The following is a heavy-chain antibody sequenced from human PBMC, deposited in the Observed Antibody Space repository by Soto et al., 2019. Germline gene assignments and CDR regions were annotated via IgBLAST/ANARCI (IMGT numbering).Heavy chain of an antibody. V-gene: IGHV6-1*01. CDR2: TYYRSKWYN. D-gene: IGHD2-21*01. Sequence: SQSLSLTCAISGDSVSSNSAAWNWIRQSPSRGLEWLGRTYYRSKWYNDYAVSVKSRITINPDTSKNQFSLQLNSVTPEDTAVYYCARDLDGGLWYYYYGMDVWGQGTTVTVSS. CDR3: ARDLDGGLWYYYYGMDV. J-gene: IGHJ6*02. CDR1: GDSVSSNSAA.